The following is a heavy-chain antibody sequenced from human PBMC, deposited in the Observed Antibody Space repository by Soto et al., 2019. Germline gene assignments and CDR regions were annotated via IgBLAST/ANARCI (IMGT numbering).Heavy chain of an antibody. J-gene: IGHJ2*01. CDR2: IKSKTDGGTT. V-gene: IGHV3-15*01. D-gene: IGHD3-10*01. Sequence: EVQLVESGGGVVKPGGSLRLSCAASGFTFSNAWMSWVRQAPGKWLEWVGRIKSKTDGGTTDYAAPVKGRFTISRDDSKKTLYLQMNSLKTEDTAVYYCTTDRAGIYGSGSYYPSYWYFDLWGRGTLVTVSS. CDR3: TTDRAGIYGSGSYYPSYWYFDL. CDR1: GFTFSNAW.